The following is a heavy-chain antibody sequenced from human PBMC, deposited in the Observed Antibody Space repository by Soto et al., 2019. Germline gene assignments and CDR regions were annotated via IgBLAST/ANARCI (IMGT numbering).Heavy chain of an antibody. CDR3: AKGMCQAFGSGYAYDSDFDY. Sequence: PGGSLRHSCGASGFTFSSDGMPWVRQAPGKGLEWVALISYDGSNKYYADSVKGRFAISRDNSKNTLYLQMNSLRVEDTAVYYCAKGMCQAFGSGYAYDSDFDYRGQGTLVIVSS. CDR1: GFTFSSDG. J-gene: IGHJ4*02. V-gene: IGHV3-30*18. CDR2: ISYDGSNK. D-gene: IGHD3-22*01.